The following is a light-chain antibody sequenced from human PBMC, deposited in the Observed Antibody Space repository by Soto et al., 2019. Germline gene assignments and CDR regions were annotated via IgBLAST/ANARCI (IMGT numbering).Light chain of an antibody. Sequence: EIVMTQSPATLSVSPGERATLSCRTSQSVNSNLAWYRQKPGQAPRLLISDASTRATGVPARFSGSGSGTEFTLTIGSLQSEDSGVYYCQQYNFWPPLTFGGGTKVESK. V-gene: IGKV3-15*01. CDR1: QSVNSN. CDR3: QQYNFWPPLT. J-gene: IGKJ4*01. CDR2: DAS.